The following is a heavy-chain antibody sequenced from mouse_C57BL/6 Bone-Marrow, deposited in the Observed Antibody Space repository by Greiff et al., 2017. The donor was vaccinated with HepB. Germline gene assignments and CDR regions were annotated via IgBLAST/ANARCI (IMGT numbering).Heavy chain of an antibody. CDR3: ARGSYYDSLYAMDY. J-gene: IGHJ4*01. CDR1: GFTFSSYA. CDR2: ISDGGSYT. V-gene: IGHV5-4*03. Sequence: EVKLEESGGGLVKPGGSLKLSCAASGFTFSSYAMSWVRQTPEKRLEWVATISDGGSYTYYPDNVKGRVTISRDNAKNNLYLQMSHLKSEDTAMYYCARGSYYDSLYAMDYWGQGTSVTVSS. D-gene: IGHD2-10*01.